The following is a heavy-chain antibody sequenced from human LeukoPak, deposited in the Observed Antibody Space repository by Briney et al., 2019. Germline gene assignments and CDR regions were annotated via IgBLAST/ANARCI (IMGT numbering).Heavy chain of an antibody. CDR3: ATRTGYHNLAN. J-gene: IGHJ4*02. D-gene: IGHD3-9*01. Sequence: SETLSLTCAVYGGSFSGYYWSWIRQPPGKGLEWIGEINHSGSTNYNPSLKSRVTISVDTSKNLFSLKLSSVTAADTAVYYCATRTGYHNLANWGQGTLVTVSS. CDR1: GGSFSGYY. V-gene: IGHV4-34*01. CDR2: INHSGST.